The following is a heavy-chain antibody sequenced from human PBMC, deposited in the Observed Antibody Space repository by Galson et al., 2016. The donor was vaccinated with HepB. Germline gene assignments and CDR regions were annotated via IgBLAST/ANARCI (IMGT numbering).Heavy chain of an antibody. CDR1: GFTFSDYS. J-gene: IGHJ3*02. Sequence: SLRLSCAASGFTFSDYSMNWVRQAPGKGLEWVSYIASNRRTIYYADSARGRFTISRDNAKNSLYLQMNSLRDEDTAVYYCARDRYSGSYYVGAFDIWGQGTMVTVS. V-gene: IGHV3-48*02. CDR2: IASNRRTI. D-gene: IGHD1-26*01. CDR3: ARDRYSGSYYVGAFDI.